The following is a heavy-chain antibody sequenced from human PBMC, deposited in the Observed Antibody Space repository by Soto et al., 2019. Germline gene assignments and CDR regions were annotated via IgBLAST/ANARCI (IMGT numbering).Heavy chain of an antibody. V-gene: IGHV1-18*01. D-gene: IGHD3-10*01. CDR3: ARAGAAPYYYYGLDV. CDR1: GYTFTAYD. CDR2: IRAYNGDT. Sequence: ASVKVSCKTSGYTFTAYDIYWVRQAPGQGLEWMGWIRAYNGDTSYAQKFQTRVTMTTDKSTDTAYMDLRSLTSDDTAIYYCARAGAAPYYYYGLDVWGQGTTVTVSS. J-gene: IGHJ6*02.